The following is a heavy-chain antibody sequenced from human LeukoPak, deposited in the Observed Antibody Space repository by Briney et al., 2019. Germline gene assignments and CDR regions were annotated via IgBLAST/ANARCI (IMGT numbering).Heavy chain of an antibody. CDR1: GFTFSSYW. J-gene: IGHJ6*02. CDR3: ARRGDYYCYYGMDV. V-gene: IGHV3-74*01. Sequence: GGSLRLSCAASGFTFSSYWMHWVRQAPGKGLVGVSRINSDGSSTSYADSVKGRFTISRDNAKNTLYLQMNSLRAEDTAVYYCARRGDYYCYYGMDVWGQGTTVTVSS. D-gene: IGHD2-21*02. CDR2: INSDGSST.